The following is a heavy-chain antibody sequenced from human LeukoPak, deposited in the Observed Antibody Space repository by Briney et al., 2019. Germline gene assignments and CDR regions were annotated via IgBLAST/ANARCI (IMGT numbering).Heavy chain of an antibody. CDR2: ISGSGDSV. V-gene: IGHV3-23*01. Sequence: ETLSLTCTVSGGSISNYYWSWIRQPPGKGLEWLSSISGSGDSVFYADSVKGRFTISRDNSLNTLHLQMNSLRAEDTAFYYCGKGNTASRPGFVDWGQGTLVTVSS. J-gene: IGHJ4*02. CDR3: GKGNTASRPGFVD. D-gene: IGHD5-18*01. CDR1: GGSISNYY.